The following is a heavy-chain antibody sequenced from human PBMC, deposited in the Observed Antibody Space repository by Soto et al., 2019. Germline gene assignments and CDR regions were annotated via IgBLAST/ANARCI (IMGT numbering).Heavy chain of an antibody. CDR1: GFTFSNYA. CDR3: ARRSPSWAFDI. CDR2: ISGSGSST. Sequence: EVQLWESGGGLVQPGGSLRLSCAASGFTFSNYAMNWVRQAPGKGLEWVSVISGSGSSTYYADSVKGRFSISRDHSKNTLYLQMSSLRADDTAVYYCARRSPSWAFDIWGQGTMVTASS. J-gene: IGHJ3*02. D-gene: IGHD2-15*01. V-gene: IGHV3-23*01.